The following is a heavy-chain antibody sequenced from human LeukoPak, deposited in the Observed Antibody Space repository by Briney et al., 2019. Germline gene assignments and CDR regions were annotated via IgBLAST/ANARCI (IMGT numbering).Heavy chain of an antibody. CDR2: IWYDGSNK. J-gene: IGHJ3*02. CDR1: GFTFSSYG. Sequence: GGSLRLSCAASGFTFSSYGMHWVRQAPGKGLEWVAGIWYDGSNKYYADSVKGRFTISRDNSKNTLYLQMNSLRAEDTAVYYCARDRGAPGAFDIWGQGTMVTVSS. V-gene: IGHV3-33*08. CDR3: ARDRGAPGAFDI. D-gene: IGHD3-16*01.